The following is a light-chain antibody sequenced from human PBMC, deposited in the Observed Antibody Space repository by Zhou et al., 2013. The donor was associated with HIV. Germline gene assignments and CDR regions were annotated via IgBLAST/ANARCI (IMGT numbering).Light chain of an antibody. CDR2: TVS. CDR1: QSLLHSNGYNY. V-gene: IGKV2-28*01. J-gene: IGKJ4*01. CDR3: MQAVQTPLT. Sequence: IVMTQSPLSLSVTPGESASISCRSSQSLLHSNGYNYLDWYLQKPGQSPQLLIYTVSYRASGVPDRFSGSGSGTDFTLKISRVEAEDVGVYYCMQAVQTPLTFGGGTKVQIK.